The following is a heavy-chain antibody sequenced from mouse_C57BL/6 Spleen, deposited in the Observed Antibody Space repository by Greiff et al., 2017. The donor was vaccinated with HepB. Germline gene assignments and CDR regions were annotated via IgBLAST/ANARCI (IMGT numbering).Heavy chain of an antibody. J-gene: IGHJ2*01. CDR1: GFTFSSYG. CDR2: ISSGGSYT. Sequence: EVMLVESGGDLVKPGGSLKLSCAASGFTFSSYGMSWVRQTPDKRLEWVATISSGGSYTYYPDSVKGRFTISRDNAKNTLYLQMSSLKSEDTAMYYCAREWSDGYPDYWGQGTTLTVSS. V-gene: IGHV5-6*01. D-gene: IGHD2-3*01. CDR3: AREWSDGYPDY.